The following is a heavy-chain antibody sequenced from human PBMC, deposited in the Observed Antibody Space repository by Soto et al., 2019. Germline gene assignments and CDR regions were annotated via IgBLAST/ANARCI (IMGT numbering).Heavy chain of an antibody. CDR2: IWYDGSNK. V-gene: IGHV3-33*01. J-gene: IGHJ6*02. CDR1: GFTFSSYG. D-gene: IGHD1-26*01. CDR3: ARDLWSFPRGMDV. Sequence: GGSLRLSCAASGFTFSSYGMHWVRQAPGKGLEWVAVIWYDGSNKYYADSVKGRFTISRDNSKNTLYLQMNSLRAEDTAVYYCARDLWSFPRGMDVWGQGTTVTVSS.